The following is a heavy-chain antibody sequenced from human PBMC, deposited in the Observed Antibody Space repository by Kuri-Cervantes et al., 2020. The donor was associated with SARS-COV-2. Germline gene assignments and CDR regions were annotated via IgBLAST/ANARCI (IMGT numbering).Heavy chain of an antibody. CDR2: ISGSGGST. J-gene: IGHJ4*02. V-gene: IGHV3-23*01. CDR3: ASAKRASYGDPYND. Sequence: GGSLRLSCAASGFTFSSYAMSWVRQAPGKGLEWVSAISGSGGSTYYADSVKGRFTISRDNSKNTLYLQMNSLRAEDTAVYYCASAKRASYGDPYNDWGQGTLVTVSS. CDR1: GFTFSSYA. D-gene: IGHD4-17*01.